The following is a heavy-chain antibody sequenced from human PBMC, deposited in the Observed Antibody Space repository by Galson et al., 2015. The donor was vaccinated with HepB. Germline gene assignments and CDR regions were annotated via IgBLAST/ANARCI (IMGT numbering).Heavy chain of an antibody. CDR1: GFTFSSYG. CDR2: IRYDGSNK. V-gene: IGHV3-30*02. J-gene: IGHJ4*02. CDR3: AKGYSGSWPTPGY. D-gene: IGHD1-26*01. Sequence: SLRLSCAASGFTFSSYGMHWVRQAPGKGLEWVAFIRYDGSNKYYADSVKGRFTISRDNSKNTLYLQMNSLRAEDTAVYYCAKGYSGSWPTPGYWGQGTLVTVSS.